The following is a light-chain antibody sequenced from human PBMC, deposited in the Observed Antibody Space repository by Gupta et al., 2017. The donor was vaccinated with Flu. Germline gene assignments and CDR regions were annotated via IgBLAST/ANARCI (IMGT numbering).Light chain of an antibody. CDR3: QQYSNWPPFT. Sequence: TLSVSPGERATLSCRASQSVSGKLAWYQQKPGQSPRLLIYGASTRATGIPARFSGSGSATEFTLTISSLQSEDFAVYYCQQYSNWPPFTFGPGTKVEI. CDR1: QSVSGK. J-gene: IGKJ3*01. CDR2: GAS. V-gene: IGKV3-15*01.